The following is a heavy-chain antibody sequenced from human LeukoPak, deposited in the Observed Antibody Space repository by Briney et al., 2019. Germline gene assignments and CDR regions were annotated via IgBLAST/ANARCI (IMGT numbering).Heavy chain of an antibody. V-gene: IGHV3-20*04. J-gene: IGHJ4*02. CDR2: INRNGGKT. Sequence: GGSLRLSCAASGLTSDDYGVNWVRQAPGKGLEWVSSINRNGGKTDYADSVKGRFTISRDNAKNSLFLQMNSLRADDTAFYYCARGWTGDPAPYFFDYWGQGTLVTVSS. CDR3: ARGWTGDPAPYFFDY. CDR1: GLTSDDYG. D-gene: IGHD3/OR15-3a*01.